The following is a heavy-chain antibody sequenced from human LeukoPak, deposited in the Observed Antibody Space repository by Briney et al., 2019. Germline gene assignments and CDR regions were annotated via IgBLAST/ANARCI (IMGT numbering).Heavy chain of an antibody. J-gene: IGHJ4*02. CDR3: AREDWYSSVWYGY. Sequence: ASVTVSRQSSGYTFTSYGISSLRQAPAQGLEWMGWISAYNGNTNYAQKLQVRVTMTTDTSSSTAYKELRSLRPDDTAVYYCAREDWYSSVWYGYWGQGTLVTVSS. V-gene: IGHV1-18*01. CDR2: ISAYNGNT. CDR1: GYTFTSYG. D-gene: IGHD6-19*01.